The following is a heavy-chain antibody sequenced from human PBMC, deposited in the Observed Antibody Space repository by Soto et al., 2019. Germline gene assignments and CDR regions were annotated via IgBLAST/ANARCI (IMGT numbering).Heavy chain of an antibody. J-gene: IGHJ6*02. V-gene: IGHV1-8*01. D-gene: IGHD3-3*01. Sequence: QVQLVQSGAEVKKPGASVKVSCKASGYTFTSYDINWVRQATGQGLEWMGWMNPNSGNTGYAQKFQGRVTMTRNTSISTAYMELSSLRSEDTAVYYCARGAGVRFLEWLLSSNYYYYGMDVWGQGTTVTVSS. CDR3: ARGAGVRFLEWLLSSNYYYYGMDV. CDR2: MNPNSGNT. CDR1: GYTFTSYD.